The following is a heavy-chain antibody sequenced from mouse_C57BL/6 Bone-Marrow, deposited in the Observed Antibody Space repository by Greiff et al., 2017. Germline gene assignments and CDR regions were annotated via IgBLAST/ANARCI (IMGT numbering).Heavy chain of an antibody. D-gene: IGHD1-1*01. CDR3: AITVVGAMDY. Sequence: QVQLKESGPGLVAPSQSLSITCTVSGFSLTSYAISWVRQPPGKGLEWLGVIWTGGGKNYNSALKSRLSISKDNSKSQVFLKMNSLQTDDTARYYCAITVVGAMDYWGQGTSVTVSS. CDR2: IWTGGGK. J-gene: IGHJ4*01. CDR1: GFSLTSYA. V-gene: IGHV2-9-1*01.